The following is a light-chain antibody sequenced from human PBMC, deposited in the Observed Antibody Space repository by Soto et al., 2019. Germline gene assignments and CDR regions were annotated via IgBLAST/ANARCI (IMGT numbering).Light chain of an antibody. CDR3: QEFNNWPPRYT. Sequence: EVVMTQSPATLSVSPGERATLSCRASQNVNNNLAWYQQKPGQAPRLLIYGASTRATGVPARFSGSGSGTEFTLTISSLQSEDIAVYYCQEFNNWPPRYTFGQGTKLEIK. CDR2: GAS. CDR1: QNVNNN. V-gene: IGKV3-15*01. J-gene: IGKJ2*01.